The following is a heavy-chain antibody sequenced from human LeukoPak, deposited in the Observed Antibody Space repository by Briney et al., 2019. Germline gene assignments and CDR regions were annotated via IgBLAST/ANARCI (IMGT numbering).Heavy chain of an antibody. V-gene: IGHV3-30*18. CDR2: ISYDGSNK. CDR1: GFTFSSYG. CDR3: AKVLEPYYYGMDV. Sequence: GGSLRLSCAASGFTFSSYGMHWVRQAPGKGLXXXAVISYDGSNKYYADSVKGRFTISRDNSKNTLYLQMNSLRAEDTAVYYCAKVLEPYYYGMDVWGQGTTVTVSS. J-gene: IGHJ6*02. D-gene: IGHD1-1*01.